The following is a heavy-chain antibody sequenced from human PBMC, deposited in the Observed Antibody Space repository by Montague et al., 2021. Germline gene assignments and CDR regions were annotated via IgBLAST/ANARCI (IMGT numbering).Heavy chain of an antibody. Sequence: SLRLSCAASGFPFDDFAMHWVRQVPGKGLEWVSLIFGEGYDTKYADSVKGRFTISRDNSRNSLYLQVDSLKPEDSALYFCSKGRDAPDYYAMDVWGQGTTVTVS. CDR3: SKGRDAPDYYAMDV. CDR2: IFGEGYDT. J-gene: IGHJ6*02. V-gene: IGHV3-43*02. CDR1: GFPFDDFA. D-gene: IGHD3-10*01.